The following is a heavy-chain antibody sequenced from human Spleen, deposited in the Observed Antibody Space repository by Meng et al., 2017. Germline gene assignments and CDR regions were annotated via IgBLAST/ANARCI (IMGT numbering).Heavy chain of an antibody. J-gene: IGHJ4*02. CDR3: AIGGSCDY. Sequence: GESLKISCAASGFTFSSYSMNWVRQAPGKGLEWVSSISSSSSYIYYADSVKGRFTISRDNAKNSLYLQMNSLRDEDTAMCYCAIGGSCDYWGQGTLVTVSS. D-gene: IGHD4-23*01. CDR2: ISSSSSYI. V-gene: IGHV3-21*01. CDR1: GFTFSSYS.